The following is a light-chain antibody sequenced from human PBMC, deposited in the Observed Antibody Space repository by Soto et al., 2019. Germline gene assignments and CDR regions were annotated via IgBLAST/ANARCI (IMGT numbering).Light chain of an antibody. CDR1: QTISSW. CDR2: AAS. CDR3: QQYNSYPWT. Sequence: DIQMTQSPSTLSGSVGDRVTITCRASQTISSWLAWYQQKPGKAPKLLIYAASSLQSGVPSRFSGSGSGTAFTLTISSLQPDDFATYYCQQYNSYPWTFGQGTKVDIK. J-gene: IGKJ1*01. V-gene: IGKV1-5*01.